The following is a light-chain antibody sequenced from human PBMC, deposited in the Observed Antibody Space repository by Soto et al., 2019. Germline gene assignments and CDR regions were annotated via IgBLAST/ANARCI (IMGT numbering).Light chain of an antibody. CDR2: DVS. Sequence: QFVLTQPRSVSRSSGQSVTISCTGTSSDVGGYNYVSWYPQHPGKAPKLMIYDVSKRPSGVPDRFSGSKSGNTASLTISGLQAEDEADYYCCSYAGSYTSYVFGTRTKVTVL. CDR1: SSDVGGYNY. V-gene: IGLV2-11*01. CDR3: CSYAGSYTSYV. J-gene: IGLJ1*01.